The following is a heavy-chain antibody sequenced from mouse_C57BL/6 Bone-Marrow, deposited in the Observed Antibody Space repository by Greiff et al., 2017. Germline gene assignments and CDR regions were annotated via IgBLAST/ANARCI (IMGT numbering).Heavy chain of an antibody. J-gene: IGHJ4*01. Sequence: EVKLVESGPELVKPGASVKISCKASGYTFTDYYMNWVKQSHGKSLEWIGDINPNNGGTSYNQKFKGKATLTVDKSSSTAYMELRSLTSEDSAVYYCARLEIITTVVATSYYAMDYWGQGTSVTVSS. V-gene: IGHV1-26*01. D-gene: IGHD1-1*01. CDR3: ARLEIITTVVATSYYAMDY. CDR2: INPNNGGT. CDR1: GYTFTDYY.